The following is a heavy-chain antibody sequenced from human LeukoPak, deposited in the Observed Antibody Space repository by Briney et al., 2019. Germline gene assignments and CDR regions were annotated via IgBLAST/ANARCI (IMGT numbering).Heavy chain of an antibody. V-gene: IGHV4-39*01. J-gene: IGHJ3*02. CDR1: GGSISSSSYY. CDR2: IYYSGST. D-gene: IGHD2-15*01. CDR3: AMTPGYCSGGSCYWAAFDI. Sequence: SETLSLTCTVSGGSISSSSYYWGWIRQPPGKGLEWIGSIYYSGSTYYNPSLKSRVTISVDTSKNQFSLKLSSVTAADTAVYYCAMTPGYCSGGSCYWAAFDIWGQGTMVTVSS.